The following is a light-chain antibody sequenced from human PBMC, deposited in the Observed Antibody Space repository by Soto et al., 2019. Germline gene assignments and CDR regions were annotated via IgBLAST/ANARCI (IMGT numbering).Light chain of an antibody. V-gene: IGKV3-20*01. CDR1: QSMSSSS. CDR2: GAS. J-gene: IGKJ2*01. Sequence: IVLTQSPGTLSLSAWERAASSCSAGQSMSSSSLSWYQQKPGQAARLLIYGASTRATGIPERFSGSGSGTDFSLTINRLEPEDFAMYYCLQFDVSPLYTFGQGTKVDIK. CDR3: LQFDVSPLYT.